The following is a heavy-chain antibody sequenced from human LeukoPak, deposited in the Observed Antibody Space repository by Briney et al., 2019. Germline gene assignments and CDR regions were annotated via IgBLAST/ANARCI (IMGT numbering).Heavy chain of an antibody. CDR2: INPSGGST. Sequence: ASVKVSCKASGHTFSNYYMHWVRQAPGQGLEWMGIINPSGGSTSYAQKFQGRVTMTRDTSISTAYMELSRLRSDDTAVYYCARDRLELQSSFDYWGQGTLVTVSS. J-gene: IGHJ4*02. V-gene: IGHV1-46*01. CDR3: ARDRLELQSSFDY. CDR1: GHTFSNYY. D-gene: IGHD1-26*01.